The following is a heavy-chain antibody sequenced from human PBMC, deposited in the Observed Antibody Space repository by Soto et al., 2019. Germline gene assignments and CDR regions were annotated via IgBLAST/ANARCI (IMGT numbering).Heavy chain of an antibody. CDR3: ARQYYYGSGSYEWFDP. Sequence: SETLSLTCTVSGGSISSSSYYWGWIRQPPGKGLEWIGSIYYSGSTYYNPSLKSRVTISVDTSKNQFSLKLSSVTAADTAVYYCARQYYYGSGSYEWFDPWGQGTLVTVSS. J-gene: IGHJ5*02. V-gene: IGHV4-39*01. CDR2: IYYSGST. D-gene: IGHD3-10*01. CDR1: GGSISSSSYY.